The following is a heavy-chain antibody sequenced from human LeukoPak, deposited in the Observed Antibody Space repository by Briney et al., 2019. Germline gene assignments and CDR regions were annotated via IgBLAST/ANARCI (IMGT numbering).Heavy chain of an antibody. CDR3: AKDRYYYDSSGYYNWFDH. V-gene: IGHV3-23*01. CDR1: GFTFSSYA. D-gene: IGHD3-22*01. Sequence: PGGSLRLSCAASGFTFSSYAMSWVRQAPGKGLKWVLAISGSGGSTYYADSVKGRFTIFRDNSKNTLYLQMNSLRAEDTAVYYCAKDRYYYDSSGYYNWFDHWGQGTLVTVSS. CDR2: ISGSGGST. J-gene: IGHJ5*02.